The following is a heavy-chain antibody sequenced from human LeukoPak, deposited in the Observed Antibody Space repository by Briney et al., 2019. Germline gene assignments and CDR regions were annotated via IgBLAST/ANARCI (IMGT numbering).Heavy chain of an antibody. CDR2: LSYDGRNN. J-gene: IGHJ4*02. D-gene: IGHD6-19*01. V-gene: IGHV3-33*01. Sequence: GGSLRLSCAASGFTFSGYGIHWVRQAPGKGLEWVAFLSYDGRNNFYADSVKGRFTISRDNSENTLHLQMNSLKDEDTAVYYCARGLYKNGWYYFDYWGQGTLVTVSS. CDR3: ARGLYKNGWYYFDY. CDR1: GFTFSGYG.